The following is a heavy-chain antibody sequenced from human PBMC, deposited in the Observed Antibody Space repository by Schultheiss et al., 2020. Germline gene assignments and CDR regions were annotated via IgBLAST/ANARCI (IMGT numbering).Heavy chain of an antibody. Sequence: ASVKVSCKASGYTFTSYGISWVRQAPGQGLEWMGWISAYNGNTNYAQKVQGRVTMTTDTSTSTAYMELRSLRSDDTAVYYCARTEGHIVVVTAPFDIWGQGTMVTVSS. CDR2: ISAYNGNT. CDR3: ARTEGHIVVVTAPFDI. D-gene: IGHD2-21*02. J-gene: IGHJ3*02. CDR1: GYTFTSYG. V-gene: IGHV1-18*04.